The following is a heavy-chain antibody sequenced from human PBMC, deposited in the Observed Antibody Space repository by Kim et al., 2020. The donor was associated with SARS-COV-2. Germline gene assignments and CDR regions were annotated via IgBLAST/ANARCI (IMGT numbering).Heavy chain of an antibody. CDR1: GGSFSGYY. CDR2: INHSGST. V-gene: IGHV4-34*01. D-gene: IGHD1-26*01. CDR3: ARGLGSGSYRGTSDY. Sequence: SETLSLTCAVYGGSFSGYYWSWIRQPPGKGLEWIGEINHSGSTNYNPSLKSRVTISVDTSKNQFSLKLSSVTAADTAVYYCARGLGSGSYRGTSDYWGQGTLVTVSS. J-gene: IGHJ4*02.